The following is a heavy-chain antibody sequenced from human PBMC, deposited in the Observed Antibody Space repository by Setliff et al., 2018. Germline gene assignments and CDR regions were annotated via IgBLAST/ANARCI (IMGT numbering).Heavy chain of an antibody. D-gene: IGHD2-2*01. Sequence: ASVKVSCKASGYTFTNYGFTWVRQAPGQGLEWMGMIITNTGKTSYPKKFQGRVTMTTDTYTGTGYMELRSLTSDDTAVYFCARFGGSCSSSSCYASDIWGQGTMVTVSS. V-gene: IGHV1-18*01. CDR2: IITNTGKT. CDR1: GYTFTNYG. J-gene: IGHJ3*02. CDR3: ARFGGSCSSSSCYASDI.